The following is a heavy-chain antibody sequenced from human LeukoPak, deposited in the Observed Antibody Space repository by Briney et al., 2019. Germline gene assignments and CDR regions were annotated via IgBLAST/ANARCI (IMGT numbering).Heavy chain of an antibody. CDR1: GFTFSSYW. Sequence: GRSLRLSCAASGFTFSSYWMSWVRQAPGKGLEWVANIKQDGSEKYYVDSVKGRFTISRDNSKNTLYLQMNSLRADDTAVYYCARVIAATRTVDYYYYYGMDVWGQGTTVTVSS. D-gene: IGHD2-15*01. CDR2: IKQDGSEK. V-gene: IGHV3-7*04. J-gene: IGHJ6*02. CDR3: ARVIAATRTVDYYYYYGMDV.